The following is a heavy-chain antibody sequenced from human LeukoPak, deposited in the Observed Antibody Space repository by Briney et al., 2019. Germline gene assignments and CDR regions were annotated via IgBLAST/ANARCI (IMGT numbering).Heavy chain of an antibody. V-gene: IGHV3-7*01. Sequence: GGSLRLSCAASGFTFSSYWLSWVRQAPGRGLEWVANIKEDGSEKYYVDSVKGRFTISRDNAKNSLYLQMNSLRAEDTAVYYCARAGGFTTVRGVITPHGWNYWGQGTLVTVSS. CDR2: IKEDGSEK. CDR3: ARAGGFTTVRGVITPHGWNY. CDR1: GFTFSSYW. D-gene: IGHD3-10*01. J-gene: IGHJ4*02.